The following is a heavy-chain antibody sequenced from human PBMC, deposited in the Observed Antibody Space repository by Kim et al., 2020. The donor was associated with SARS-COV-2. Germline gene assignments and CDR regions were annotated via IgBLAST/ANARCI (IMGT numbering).Heavy chain of an antibody. CDR3: AKDLRISVAGGYYFDY. D-gene: IGHD6-19*01. V-gene: IGHV3-30*02. J-gene: IGHJ4*02. Sequence: VKGRFTISRDNSKNTLYLQMNSLRAEDTAVYYCAKDLRISVAGGYYFDYWGQGTLVTVSS.